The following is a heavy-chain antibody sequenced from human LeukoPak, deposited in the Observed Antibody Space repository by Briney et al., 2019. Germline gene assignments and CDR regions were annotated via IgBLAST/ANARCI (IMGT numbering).Heavy chain of an antibody. CDR2: ISGSSDTT. J-gene: IGHJ4*02. D-gene: IGHD5-18*01. CDR1: GFTFSSYA. V-gene: IGHV3-23*01. CDR3: ARGYIYGYDC. Sequence: PGGSLRLSCAGSGFTFSSYAMSWVRQAPGKGLEWVSVISGSSDTTYYADSVKGRFTISRDNAKNTLYLQMNSLRAEDTAVYYCARGYIYGYDCWGQGALVTVSS.